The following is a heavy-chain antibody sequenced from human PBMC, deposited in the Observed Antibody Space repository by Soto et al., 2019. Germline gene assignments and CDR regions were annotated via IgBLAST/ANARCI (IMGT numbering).Heavy chain of an antibody. CDR3: AKRGVVVPTARFFDY. D-gene: IGHD2-2*01. V-gene: IGHV3-23*01. J-gene: IGHJ4*02. CDR1: GFTFSSYA. CDR2: IGGDGGNT. Sequence: EVQLLESGGGLVQPGGSLRLSCAASGFTFSSYAMSWVRQAPGKGLEWVSTIGGDGGNTYYADSVKVRFTISRDNSQDSLYLQMNSMRAEDTAIYYCAKRGVVVPTARFFDYWGQGTLVTVSS.